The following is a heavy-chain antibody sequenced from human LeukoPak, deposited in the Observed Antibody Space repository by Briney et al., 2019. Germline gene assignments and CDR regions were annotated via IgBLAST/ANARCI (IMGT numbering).Heavy chain of an antibody. J-gene: IGHJ4*02. Sequence: GGSLRLSCTASGFTFGDYAMSWVRQAPGKGLGWVGFIRSKAYGGTTEYAASVKGRFTISRDDSKSIAYLQMNSLKTEDTAVYYWTREVPTLNWGQGALVTVSS. CDR3: TREVPTLN. V-gene: IGHV3-49*04. CDR1: GFTFGDYA. CDR2: IRSKAYGGTT.